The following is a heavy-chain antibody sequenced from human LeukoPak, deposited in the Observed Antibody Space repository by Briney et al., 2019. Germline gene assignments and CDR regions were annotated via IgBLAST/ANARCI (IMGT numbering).Heavy chain of an antibody. J-gene: IGHJ6*03. V-gene: IGHV3-53*01. CDR2: IYSGGST. CDR3: ARGLGVSGNSWYYYYYMDV. CDR1: GFTVSSNY. D-gene: IGHD4-23*01. Sequence: GGSLRLSCAASGFTVSSNYMSWVRQAPGKGLEWVSVIYSGGSTYYADSVKGRFTISRDNSKNTLYLQMNSLRAEDTAVYYCARGLGVSGNSWYYYYYMDVWGKGTTVTISS.